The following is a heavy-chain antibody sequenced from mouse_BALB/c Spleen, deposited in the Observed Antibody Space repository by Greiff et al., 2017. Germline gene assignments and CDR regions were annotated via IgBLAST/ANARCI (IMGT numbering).Heavy chain of an antibody. CDR3: ARSYYDYDGGYYAMDY. V-gene: IGHV2-6-7*01. J-gene: IGHJ4*01. CDR2: IWGDGST. CDR1: GFSLTGYG. D-gene: IGHD2-4*01. Sequence: VKLMESGPGLVAPSQSLSITCTVSGFSLTGYGVNWVRQPPGKGLEWLGMIWGDGSTDYNSALKSRLSISKDNSKSQVFLKMNSLQTDDTARYYCARSYYDYDGGYYAMDYWGQGTSVTVSS.